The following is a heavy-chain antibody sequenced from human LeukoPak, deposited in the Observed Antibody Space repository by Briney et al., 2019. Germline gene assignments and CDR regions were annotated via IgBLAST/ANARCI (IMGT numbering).Heavy chain of an antibody. J-gene: IGHJ4*02. D-gene: IGHD6-6*01. V-gene: IGHV4-31*11. CDR3: ARGLAARPVPFDY. CDR1: GGSFSGYY. Sequence: SETLSLTCAVYGGSFSGYYWSWIRQHPGKGLEWIGYIYYSGSTYYNPSLKSRVTISVDTSKNQFSLKLSSVTAADTAVYYCARGLAARPVPFDYWGQGTLVTVSS. CDR2: IYYSGST.